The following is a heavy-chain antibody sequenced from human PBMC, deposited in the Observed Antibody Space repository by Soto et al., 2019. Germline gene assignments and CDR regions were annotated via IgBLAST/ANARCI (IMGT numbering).Heavy chain of an antibody. J-gene: IGHJ6*03. Sequence: GALRLSCAASGFTFSSYWMHWVRQAPGKGLVWVSRINSDGSSTSYADSVKGRFTISRDNAKNTLYLQMNSLRAEDTAVYYCARDRPGSDSSSWYMNYYYYMDVWGKGTTVTVSS. CDR2: INSDGSST. V-gene: IGHV3-74*01. CDR3: ARDRPGSDSSSWYMNYYYYMDV. D-gene: IGHD6-13*01. CDR1: GFTFSSYW.